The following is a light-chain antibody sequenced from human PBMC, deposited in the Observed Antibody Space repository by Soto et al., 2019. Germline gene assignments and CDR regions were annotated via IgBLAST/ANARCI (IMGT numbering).Light chain of an antibody. CDR3: HQYDRSAIFT. J-gene: IGKJ3*01. Sequence: EIVLTQSPGTLSLSPGERATLSCRASQSVPSNYLAWYQQRPVQAPRLLIYGASTRAAGVPDRFSGSGSGTEFTLTINRLEPEDFAVFYCHQYDRSAIFTFGPGTTVDIK. CDR1: QSVPSNY. CDR2: GAS. V-gene: IGKV3-20*01.